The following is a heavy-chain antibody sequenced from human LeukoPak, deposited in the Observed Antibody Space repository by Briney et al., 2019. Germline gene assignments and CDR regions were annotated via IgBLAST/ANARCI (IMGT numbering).Heavy chain of an antibody. CDR2: INPSTGTT. CDR1: GYTFTGYS. J-gene: IGHJ4*02. CDR3: ARDASNWSAFDS. D-gene: IGHD4-11*01. Sequence: ASVKVSCKASGYTFTGYSIHWARQAPGQGLEWMGRINPSTGTTTYAQKFKGRVIMTRDTSIGTACMELSGLRFVDTAAYYCARDASNWSAFDSWGQGSLVTVSS. V-gene: IGHV1-2*06.